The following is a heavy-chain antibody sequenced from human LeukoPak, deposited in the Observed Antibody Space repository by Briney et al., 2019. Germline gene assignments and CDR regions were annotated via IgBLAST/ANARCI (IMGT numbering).Heavy chain of an antibody. V-gene: IGHV3-21*01. CDR2: ISSSSSYI. D-gene: IGHD6-13*01. CDR1: GFTFSSYA. CDR3: ARGGAAAGSLFDP. Sequence: GGSLRLSCAASGFTFSSYALHWVRQAPGKGLEWVSSISSSSSYIYYADSVKGRFTISRDNAKNSLYLQMNSLRAEDTAVYYCARGGAAAGSLFDPWGQGTLVTVSS. J-gene: IGHJ5*02.